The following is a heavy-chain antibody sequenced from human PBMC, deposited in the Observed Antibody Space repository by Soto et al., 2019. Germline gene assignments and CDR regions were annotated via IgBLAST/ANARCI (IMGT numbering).Heavy chain of an antibody. J-gene: IGHJ6*02. CDR3: ARPDIVVVVAATQVSPDPYGMDV. Sequence: EASVKVSCKASGYTFTNYAIIWVRQDPRQVLEWMGGIIPIFGTANYAQKFQGRVTITADESTSTAYRELSSLRSEDTVVYYCARPDIVVVVAATQVSPDPYGMDVWGQGTTVTVSS. CDR1: GYTFTNYA. V-gene: IGHV1-69*13. D-gene: IGHD2-15*01. CDR2: IIPIFGTA.